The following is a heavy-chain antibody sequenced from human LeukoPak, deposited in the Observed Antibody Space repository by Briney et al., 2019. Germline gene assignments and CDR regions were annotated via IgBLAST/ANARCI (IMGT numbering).Heavy chain of an antibody. D-gene: IGHD6-13*01. CDR2: INHSGST. CDR1: GGSFSGYY. J-gene: IGHJ4*02. V-gene: IGHV4-34*01. Sequence: SETLSLTCAVYGGSFSGYYWSWIRPPPGKGLEWIGEINHSGSTNYNPSLKSRVTISVDTSKNQFSLKLNSVTAADTAVYYCATCGGGIAAAGSLDYWGQGTLVTVSS. CDR3: ATCGGGIAAAGSLDY.